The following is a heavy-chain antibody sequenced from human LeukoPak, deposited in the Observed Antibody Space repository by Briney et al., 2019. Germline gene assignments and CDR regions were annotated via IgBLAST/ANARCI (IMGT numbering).Heavy chain of an antibody. CDR2: IFPSGGEI. Sequence: GGSLRLSCAASGFTFSTFAMIWVRQPPGKGLEWVSSIFPSGGEIHYADSVRGRFTISRDNSKSTLSLQMNSLSAEDTAIYYCATYRQVLLPFESWGQGTLVTVSS. V-gene: IGHV3-23*01. CDR1: GFTFSTFA. CDR3: ATYRQVLLPFES. J-gene: IGHJ4*02. D-gene: IGHD5-18*01.